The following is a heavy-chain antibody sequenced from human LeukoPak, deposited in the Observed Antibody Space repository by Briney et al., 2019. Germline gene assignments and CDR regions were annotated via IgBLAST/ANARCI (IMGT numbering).Heavy chain of an antibody. Sequence: GGSLRLSCAASGFIVSSNYMSWVRQAPGKGLEWISHIVSSGSTICYADSVKGRFTISRDNAKNSLYLHMNSLRAEDTAVYYCARDVRSSWYFDYWGQGTLVTVSS. J-gene: IGHJ4*02. CDR3: ARDVRSSWYFDY. D-gene: IGHD6-13*01. V-gene: IGHV3-11*04. CDR2: IVSSGSTI. CDR1: GFIVSSNY.